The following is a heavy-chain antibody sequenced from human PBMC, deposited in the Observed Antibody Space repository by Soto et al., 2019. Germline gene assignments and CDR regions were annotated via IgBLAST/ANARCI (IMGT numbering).Heavy chain of an antibody. V-gene: IGHV4-31*03. CDR3: ARGPTGYYFFEY. D-gene: IGHD3-9*01. J-gene: IGHJ4*02. Sequence: QVQLQESGPGLVKPSQTLSLTCTVSGGSISSGGFYWTWIRQHPGKGLEWIGYIYYSGSTYYNPSLKRRVIMSVDKSKHQFSLKLTSVNAADTAVYYGARGPTGYYFFEYSGQGTLVTVSS. CDR1: GGSISSGGFY. CDR2: IYYSGST.